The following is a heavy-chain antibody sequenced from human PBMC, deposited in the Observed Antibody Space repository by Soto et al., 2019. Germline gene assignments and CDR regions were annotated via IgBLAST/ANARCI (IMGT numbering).Heavy chain of an antibody. CDR2: INPNSGGT. Sequence: ASVKVSCKASGYTFTGYYMHWVRQAPGQGLEWMGWINPNSGGTNYAQKFQGWVTMTRDTSISTAYMELSRLRSDDTAVYYCARITVSGGWYGPFDYWGQGTLVTVSS. D-gene: IGHD6-19*01. CDR1: GYTFTGYY. CDR3: ARITVSGGWYGPFDY. J-gene: IGHJ4*02. V-gene: IGHV1-2*04.